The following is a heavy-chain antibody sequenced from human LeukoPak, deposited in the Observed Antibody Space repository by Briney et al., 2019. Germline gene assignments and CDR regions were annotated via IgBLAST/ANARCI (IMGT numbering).Heavy chain of an antibody. CDR2: ISSSSSYI. CDR1: GFTFSSYS. V-gene: IGHV3-21*01. CDR3: ARDFCSSTSCYFYYYYGMDV. D-gene: IGHD2-2*01. Sequence: GGSLRLTCAASGFTFSSYSMNWVRQAPGKGLEWVSSISSSSSYIYYADSVKGRFTISRDNAKNSLYLQMNSLRAEDTAVYYCARDFCSSTSCYFYYYYGMDVWGQGTTVTVSS. J-gene: IGHJ6*02.